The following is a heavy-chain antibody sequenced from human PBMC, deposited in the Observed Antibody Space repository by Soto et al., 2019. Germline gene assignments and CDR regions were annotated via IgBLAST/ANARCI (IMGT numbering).Heavy chain of an antibody. CDR2: IYYSGST. CDR1: GGSISSYY. CDR3: ARRNCSSTSCPDDY. Sequence: TSETLSLTCTVSGGSISSYYWSWIRQPPGKGLEWIGYIYYSGSTNYNPSLKSRVTISVDTSKNQFSLKLSSVTAADTAVYYCARRNCSSTSCPDDYWGQGTLVTVSS. V-gene: IGHV4-59*08. J-gene: IGHJ4*02. D-gene: IGHD2-2*01.